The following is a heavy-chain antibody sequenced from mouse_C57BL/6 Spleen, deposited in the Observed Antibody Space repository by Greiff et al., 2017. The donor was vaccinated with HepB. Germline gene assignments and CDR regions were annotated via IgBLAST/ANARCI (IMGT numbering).Heavy chain of an antibody. D-gene: IGHD1-1*01. CDR1: GYTFTSYW. CDR3: ARDGNWFAY. J-gene: IGHJ3*01. CDR2: IHPNSGST. Sequence: QVQLKQPGAELVKPGASVKLSCKASGYTFTSYWMHWVKQRPGQGLEWIGMIHPNSGSTNYNEKFKSKATLTVDKSSSTAYMQLSSLTSEDSAVYYWARDGNWFAYWGQGTLVTVSA. V-gene: IGHV1-64*01.